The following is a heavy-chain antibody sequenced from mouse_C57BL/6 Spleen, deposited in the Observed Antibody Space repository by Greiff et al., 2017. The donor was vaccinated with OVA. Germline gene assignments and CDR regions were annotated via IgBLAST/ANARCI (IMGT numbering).Heavy chain of an antibody. CDR1: GYTFTSYW. CDR2: IYPSDSET. Sequence: VQLQQPGAELVRPGSSVKLSCKASGYTFTSYWMDWVKQRPGQGLEWIGNIYPSDSETHYNQKFKDKATLTVDKSSSTAYMQLSSLTSEDSAVYYCAGRVYYYGSIYYFDYWGQGTTLTVSS. J-gene: IGHJ2*01. D-gene: IGHD1-1*01. CDR3: AGRVYYYGSIYYFDY. V-gene: IGHV1-61*01.